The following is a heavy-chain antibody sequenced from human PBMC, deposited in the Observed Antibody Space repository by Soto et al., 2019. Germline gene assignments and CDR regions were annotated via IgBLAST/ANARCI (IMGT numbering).Heavy chain of an antibody. J-gene: IGHJ5*02. V-gene: IGHV1-2*02. Sequence: ASVKVSCKASGYTFTGYYMHWVRQAPGQGLEWMGWINPNSGGTNYAQKFRGRVTMTSDTSISTAYMELSRLRSDDTAVYYCARWRGLLWFGELSPWGQGTLVTAPQ. CDR2: INPNSGGT. CDR3: ARWRGLLWFGELSP. D-gene: IGHD3-10*01. CDR1: GYTFTGYY.